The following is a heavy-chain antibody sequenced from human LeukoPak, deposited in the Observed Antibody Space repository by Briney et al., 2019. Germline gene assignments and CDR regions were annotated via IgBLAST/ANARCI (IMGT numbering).Heavy chain of an antibody. CDR2: ISGSGGST. J-gene: IGHJ3*02. D-gene: IGHD3-10*01. V-gene: IGHV3-23*01. CDR3: AKDGEFLSRAFDI. CDR1: GFTFSNHG. Sequence: PGGSLRLSCSASGFTFSNHGMSWVRQAPGKGLEWVSAISGSGGSTYYADSVKGRFTISRDNSKNTLYLQMNSLRAEDTAVYYCAKDGEFLSRAFDIWGQGTMVTVSS.